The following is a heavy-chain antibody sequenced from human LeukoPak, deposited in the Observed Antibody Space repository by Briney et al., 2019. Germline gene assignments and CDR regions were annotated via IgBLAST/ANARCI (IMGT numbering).Heavy chain of an antibody. CDR1: GFTFSGYG. J-gene: IGHJ6*03. CDR3: AKLPNYDILTGYYYYYMDV. CDR2: IRYDESNK. Sequence: PGGSLRLSCAASGFTFSGYGMHWVRQAPGKGLEWVAFIRYDESNKYYADSVKGRFTISRDNSRNTMYLQMNSLRAEDTAVYYCAKLPNYDILTGYYYYYMDVWGKGTTVTISS. D-gene: IGHD3-9*01. V-gene: IGHV3-30*02.